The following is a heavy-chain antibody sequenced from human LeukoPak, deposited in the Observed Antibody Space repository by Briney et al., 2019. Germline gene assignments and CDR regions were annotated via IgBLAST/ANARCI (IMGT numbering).Heavy chain of an antibody. CDR2: MGKTAGDT. CDR3: ARGAAGFDH. D-gene: IGHD6-13*01. CDR1: GFTFSTYD. J-gene: IGHJ4*02. Sequence: GGSLRLSCAASGFTFSTYDMHWVRQATGKGLEWVSGMGKTAGDTYYSGSVKGRFTIFRENAKNSVYLEMNSLEAGDTAVYYCARGAAGFDHWGQGTLVSVSS. V-gene: IGHV3-13*04.